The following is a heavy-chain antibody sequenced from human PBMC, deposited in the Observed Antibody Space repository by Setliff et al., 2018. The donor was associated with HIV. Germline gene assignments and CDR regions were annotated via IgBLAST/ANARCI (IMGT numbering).Heavy chain of an antibody. Sequence: SETLSLTCAVYNGSLGAHLWTWIRQPPGKGLEWIGNINGNTNTNYNPSLQSRVSMSMDTSKNQFSLKLRSVTAADTALYYCASHLVVSTGGVFDYWGQGNLVTVS. CDR2: INGNTNT. V-gene: IGHV4-34*01. D-gene: IGHD4-17*01. J-gene: IGHJ4*02. CDR3: ASHLVVSTGGVFDY. CDR1: NGSLGAHL.